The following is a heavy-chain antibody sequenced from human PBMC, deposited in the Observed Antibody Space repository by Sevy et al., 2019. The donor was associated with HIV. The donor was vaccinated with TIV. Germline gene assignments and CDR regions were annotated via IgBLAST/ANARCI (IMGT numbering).Heavy chain of an antibody. J-gene: IGHJ4*02. Sequence: GGSLRLSCAASGFTFSSYWMSWVRQAPGKGLEWVANIKQDGSEKYYVDSVKGRFTISRDNAKNSLYLQMNSLRAEARAVYNCARGVRGGLTVTYYFDYWGKGTLVTVSS. CDR3: ARGVRGGLTVTYYFDY. D-gene: IGHD7-27*01. CDR1: GFTFSSYW. V-gene: IGHV3-7*01. CDR2: IKQDGSEK.